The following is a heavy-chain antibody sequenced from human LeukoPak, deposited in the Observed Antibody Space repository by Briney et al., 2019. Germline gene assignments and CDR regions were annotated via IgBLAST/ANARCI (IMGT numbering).Heavy chain of an antibody. V-gene: IGHV3-74*01. Sequence: GGSLRLSCAASGFTFSSSWMHWVRQAPEKGLVWVSRINSDGSSTSYADSVKGRFTISRDNAKNSLYLQMNSLRAEDTAVYYCAREVVGASSGDYWGQGTLVTVSS. CDR2: INSDGSST. D-gene: IGHD1-26*01. CDR3: AREVVGASSGDY. CDR1: GFTFSSSW. J-gene: IGHJ4*02.